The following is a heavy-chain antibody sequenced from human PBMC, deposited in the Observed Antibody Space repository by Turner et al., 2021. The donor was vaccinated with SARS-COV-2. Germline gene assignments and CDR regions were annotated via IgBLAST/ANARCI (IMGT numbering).Heavy chain of an antibody. D-gene: IGHD3-22*01. CDR3: ARSPTAPGYYYDSSGYYTPYYFDY. CDR1: GFTFSSYI. CDR2: ISSSSSYI. J-gene: IGHJ4*02. V-gene: IGHV3-21*01. Sequence: EVQLVESGGGLVKPGGSLRLSCAASGFTFSSYIMNWVRQAPGKGLEWVSSISSSSSYIYYADSVKGRFTISRDNAKNSLYLQMNSLRAEDTAVYYCARSPTAPGYYYDSSGYYTPYYFDYWGQGTLVTVSS.